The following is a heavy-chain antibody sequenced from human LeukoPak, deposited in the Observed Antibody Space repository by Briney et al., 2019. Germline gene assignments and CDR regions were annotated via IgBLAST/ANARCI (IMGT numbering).Heavy chain of an antibody. D-gene: IGHD5-12*01. CDR1: GFTFSSYA. CDR3: ARGHARGYDFPIDY. Sequence: GGSLRLSCAASGFTFSSYAMHWVRQAPGKGLEWVAVISNDGSNKYYADSVKGRFTISRDNSKNTLYLRMNSLRAEDTAVYYCARGHARGYDFPIDYWGQGTLVTVSS. J-gene: IGHJ4*02. CDR2: ISNDGSNK. V-gene: IGHV3-30*04.